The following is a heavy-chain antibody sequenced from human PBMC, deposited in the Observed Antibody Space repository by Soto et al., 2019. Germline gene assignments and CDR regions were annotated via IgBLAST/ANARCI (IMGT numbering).Heavy chain of an antibody. CDR2: IWYDGSNK. CDR1: GFIVSSYG. D-gene: IGHD3-22*01. V-gene: IGHV3-33*01. CDR3: ARDFRDYYDSSGYSWFDP. J-gene: IGHJ5*02. Sequence: GGSLRLSCAASGFIVSSYGMHWVRQAPGKGLEWVAVIWYDGSNKYNADSVKGRFTISRDNSKNTLYLQMNSLRADDTAMYYCARDFRDYYDSSGYSWFDPWGQGT.